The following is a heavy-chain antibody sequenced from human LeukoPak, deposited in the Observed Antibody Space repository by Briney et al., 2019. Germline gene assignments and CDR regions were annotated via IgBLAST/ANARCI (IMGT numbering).Heavy chain of an antibody. CDR3: ATFDSSGYSFHKFDY. V-gene: IGHV4-39*07. CDR2: IYYSGST. Sequence: SETLSLTCTVSGDSISSSRYYWGWIRQPPGKGLEWIGSIYYSGSTYYNPSLKSRVTISVDTSKNQFSLKLSSVTAADTAVYYCATFDSSGYSFHKFDYWGQGTLVTVSS. J-gene: IGHJ4*02. D-gene: IGHD3-22*01. CDR1: GDSISSSRYY.